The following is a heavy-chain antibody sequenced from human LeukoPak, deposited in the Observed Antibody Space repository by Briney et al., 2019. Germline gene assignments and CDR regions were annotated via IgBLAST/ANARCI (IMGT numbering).Heavy chain of an antibody. Sequence: GASVKVSCKASGYTFINFHTHWVRQAPGQGLEWMGRINPVSGGTNYAQKFQGKITMTRDTTIITTYMELSGLTSDDTAVYYCARGPNFNIVVVPAAIDYWGQGTLVTVSS. V-gene: IGHV1-2*06. CDR3: ARGPNFNIVVVPAAIDY. J-gene: IGHJ4*02. D-gene: IGHD2-2*01. CDR2: INPVSGGT. CDR1: GYTFINFH.